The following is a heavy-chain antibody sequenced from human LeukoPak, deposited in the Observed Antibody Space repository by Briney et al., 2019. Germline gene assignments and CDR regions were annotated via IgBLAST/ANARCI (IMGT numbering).Heavy chain of an antibody. CDR3: ARGGVIDRYYYYYYMDV. Sequence: SETLFLTCTVSGGSISDSSYYWGWVRQPPGKGLEWIGSIYYSGSTYYNPSLKSRVAISVDTSKNQFSLKLSSVTAADTAVYYCARGGVIDRYYYYYYMDVWGKGTTVTVSS. V-gene: IGHV4-39*07. CDR2: IYYSGST. J-gene: IGHJ6*03. CDR1: GGSISDSSYY. D-gene: IGHD3-3*01.